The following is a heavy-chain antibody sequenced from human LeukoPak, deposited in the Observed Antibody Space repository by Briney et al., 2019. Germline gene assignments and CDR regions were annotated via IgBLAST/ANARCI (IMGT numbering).Heavy chain of an antibody. Sequence: AGGSLKLSCAASGFTFSSYGMHWVRQAPGKGLEWVAFIRYDGSNKYYADSVKGRFTISRDNSKNTLYLQMNSLRAEDTAVCYCAKIGQIVGATHGDYWGQGTLVTVSS. CDR2: IRYDGSNK. J-gene: IGHJ4*02. CDR1: GFTFSSYG. V-gene: IGHV3-30*02. D-gene: IGHD1-26*01. CDR3: AKIGQIVGATHGDY.